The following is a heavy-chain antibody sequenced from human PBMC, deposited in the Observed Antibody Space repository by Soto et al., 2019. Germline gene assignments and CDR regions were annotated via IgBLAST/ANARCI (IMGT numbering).Heavy chain of an antibody. J-gene: IGHJ4*02. D-gene: IGHD1-1*01. CDR1: GYNFAGYW. Sequence: GESLKISCKGSGYNFAGYWIAWVRQMPGKGLELMGIIYPSDSDTRYRPSFQGQVTISADKSISSAYLQWSSLRASDTAMYYCARGCVSTRTFDYWGQGTPVTVSS. CDR2: IYPSDSDT. CDR3: ARGCVSTRTFDY. V-gene: IGHV5-51*01.